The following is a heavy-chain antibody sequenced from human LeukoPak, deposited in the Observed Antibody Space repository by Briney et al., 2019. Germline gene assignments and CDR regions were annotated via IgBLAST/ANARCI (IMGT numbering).Heavy chain of an antibody. CDR3: ARVLYYDILTGYYTGYYYYYMDV. Sequence: ASVKVSCKASGYTFTGYYMHWVRQAPGQGLEWMGWINPNSGGTNYAQKFQGRVTMTRDTSISTAYMELSRLRSEDTAVYYCARVLYYDILTGYYTGYYYYYMDVWGKGTTVTVSS. J-gene: IGHJ6*03. V-gene: IGHV1-2*02. CDR1: GYTFTGYY. D-gene: IGHD3-9*01. CDR2: INPNSGGT.